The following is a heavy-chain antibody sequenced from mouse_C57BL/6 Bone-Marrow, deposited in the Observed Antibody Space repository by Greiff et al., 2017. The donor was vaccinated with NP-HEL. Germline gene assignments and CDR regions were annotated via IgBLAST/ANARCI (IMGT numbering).Heavy chain of an antibody. J-gene: IGHJ1*03. CDR1: GYTFTSYW. Sequence: QVQLQQPGAELVRPGSSVKLSCKASGYTFTSYWMHWVKQRPIQGLEWIGNIDPSDSETHYNQKFKDKATLTVDKSYSTAYMQLSSLTSEDSAVYYCARRRRYWYFDVWGTGTTVTVSS. CDR2: IDPSDSET. CDR3: ARRRRYWYFDV. V-gene: IGHV1-52*01.